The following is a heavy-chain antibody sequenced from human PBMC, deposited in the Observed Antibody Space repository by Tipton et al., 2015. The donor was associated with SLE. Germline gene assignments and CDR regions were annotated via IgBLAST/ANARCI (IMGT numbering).Heavy chain of an antibody. J-gene: IGHJ4*02. D-gene: IGHD1-14*01. CDR2: IYYSGST. CDR3: ARHDSESPFDY. V-gene: IGHV4-39*07. Sequence: TLSLTCTVSGGSISSSSYYWGWIRQPPGKGLEWIGSIYYSGSTCYNPSLKSRVTISVDTSKNQFSLKLSSVTAADTAVYYCARHDSESPFDYWGQGTLVTVSS. CDR1: GGSISSSSYY.